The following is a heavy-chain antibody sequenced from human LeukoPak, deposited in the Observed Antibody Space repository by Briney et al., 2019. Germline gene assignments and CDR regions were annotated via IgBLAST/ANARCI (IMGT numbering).Heavy chain of an antibody. CDR3: AAGSYCSGGSCYYYYGMDV. Sequence: ASVKVSCKASGYTLTSYGISWVRQAPGQGLEWMGWISAYNGNTNYAQKLQGRVTMTTDTSTSTAYMELRSLRSDDTAVYYCAAGSYCSGGSCYYYYGMDVWGQGTTVTVSS. CDR2: ISAYNGNT. J-gene: IGHJ6*02. V-gene: IGHV1-18*01. D-gene: IGHD2-15*01. CDR1: GYTLTSYG.